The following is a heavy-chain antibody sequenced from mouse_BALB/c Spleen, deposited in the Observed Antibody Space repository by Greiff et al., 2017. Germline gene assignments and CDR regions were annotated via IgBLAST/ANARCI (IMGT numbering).Heavy chain of an antibody. J-gene: IGHJ2*01. V-gene: IGHV1-14*01. Sequence: VQLQQSGPELVKPGASVKMSCKASGYTFTSYVMHWVKQKPGQGLEWIGYINPYNDGTKYNEKFKGKATLTSDKSSSTAYMELSSLTSEDSAVYYCARGASYGSSYYFDHWGQGTTLTVSS. D-gene: IGHD1-1*01. CDR2: INPYNDGT. CDR1: GYTFTSYV. CDR3: ARGASYGSSYYFDH.